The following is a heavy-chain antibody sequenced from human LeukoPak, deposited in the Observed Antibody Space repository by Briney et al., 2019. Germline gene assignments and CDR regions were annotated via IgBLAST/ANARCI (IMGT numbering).Heavy chain of an antibody. Sequence: ASVKVSCKASGYTFTGYYLHWVRQAPGQGLEWLGCINPKSGGTNFAQRFQGRVTMTRNTSISTAYMELSGLRSDDTAVYYCARDPLYWAQGTLVTVSS. CDR2: INPKSGGT. CDR3: ARDPLY. CDR1: GYTFTGYY. V-gene: IGHV1-2*02. J-gene: IGHJ4*02.